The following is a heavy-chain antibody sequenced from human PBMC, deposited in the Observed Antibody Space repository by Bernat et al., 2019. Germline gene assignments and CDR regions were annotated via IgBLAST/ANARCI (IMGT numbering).Heavy chain of an antibody. CDR3: ARGGEDDYVWGSYARGWYFDL. Sequence: VQLVQSGAEVKKPGASVKVSCKASGYTFTSYGISWVRQAPGQGLEWMGWISAYNGNTNYAQKLQGRVTMTTDTSTSTAYMELRSLRSDDTAVYYCARGGEDDYVWGSYARGWYFDLWGRGTLVTVSS. D-gene: IGHD3-16*01. CDR1: GYTFTSYG. J-gene: IGHJ2*01. CDR2: ISAYNGNT. V-gene: IGHV1-18*01.